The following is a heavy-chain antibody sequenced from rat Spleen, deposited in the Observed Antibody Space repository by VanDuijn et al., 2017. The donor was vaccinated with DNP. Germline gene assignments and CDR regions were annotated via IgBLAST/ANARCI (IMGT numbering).Heavy chain of an antibody. CDR2: IQSGGNT. D-gene: IGHD1-7*01. J-gene: IGHJ2*01. CDR1: GFSLTTYH. V-gene: IGHV2-27*01. Sequence: QVQLKESGPGLVQPSQTLSLTCTVSGFSLTTYHVHWVRQPPGKGLEWMGRIQSGGNTDYNLALKSRLSISRDTSKSQVFLKMNSVQTEDTAMYFCATWGSFYFDYWGQGVMVTVSS. CDR3: ATWGSFYFDY.